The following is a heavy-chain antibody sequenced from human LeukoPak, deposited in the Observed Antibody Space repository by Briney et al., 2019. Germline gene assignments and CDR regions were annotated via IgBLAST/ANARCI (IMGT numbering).Heavy chain of an antibody. V-gene: IGHV3-7*03. CDR1: GFTFSSYW. Sequence: GGSLRLSCAASGFTFSSYWMSWVRQAPGKGLEWVANIKQDGSEKYYVDSVKGRFTISRDNAEKSLYLQMNSLRAEDTALYYCAKVRASGRGGIDAFDIWGQGTMVTVSS. D-gene: IGHD1-26*01. J-gene: IGHJ3*02. CDR2: IKQDGSEK. CDR3: AKVRASGRGGIDAFDI.